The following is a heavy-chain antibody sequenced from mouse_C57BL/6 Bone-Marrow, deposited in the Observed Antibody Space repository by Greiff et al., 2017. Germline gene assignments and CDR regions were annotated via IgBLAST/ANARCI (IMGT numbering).Heavy chain of an antibody. J-gene: IGHJ2*01. V-gene: IGHV14-3*01. Sequence: VQLQQSVAELVRPGASVKLSCTASGFNIQNTYMHWVKQRPEQGLEWIGRIDPANGNTKYDPKFQGKATITADTSSNTAYLQLSSLTSEDTAIYYCAIYYYGRPDYWGQGTTLTVSS. D-gene: IGHD1-1*01. CDR2: IDPANGNT. CDR1: GFNIQNTY. CDR3: AIYYYGRPDY.